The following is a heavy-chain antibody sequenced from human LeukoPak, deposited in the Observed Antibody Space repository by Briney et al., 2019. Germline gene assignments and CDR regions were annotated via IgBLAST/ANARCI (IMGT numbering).Heavy chain of an antibody. CDR1: GFTFSTYV. CDR2: ISKDGSRT. V-gene: IGHV3-30*04. Sequence: GGSLRLSCATSGFTFSTYVMYWVRQAPGRGLEWVAVISKDGSRTYYPDSMKGRFTISRDNSKNTLYLQSNILRPEDTAVYYCARGAQFYDNSAYYSHSFDYWGQGTLVTVSS. D-gene: IGHD3-22*01. CDR3: ARGAQFYDNSAYYSHSFDY. J-gene: IGHJ4*02.